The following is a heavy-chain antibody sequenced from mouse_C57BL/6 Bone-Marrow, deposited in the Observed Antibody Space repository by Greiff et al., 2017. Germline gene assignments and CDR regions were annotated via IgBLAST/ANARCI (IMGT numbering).Heavy chain of an antibody. J-gene: IGHJ2*01. CDR3: ARSPFAREY. Sequence: QVQLQQSGAELMKPGASVKLSCKATGYTFTGYWIEWVKQRPGHGLEWIGEILPGRGSTNYNEKFKGKATFTADTSSNTAYMQLSSLTTEDSAIXYYARSPFAREYWGQGTTLTVSS. CDR2: ILPGRGST. V-gene: IGHV1-9*01. CDR1: GYTFTGYW.